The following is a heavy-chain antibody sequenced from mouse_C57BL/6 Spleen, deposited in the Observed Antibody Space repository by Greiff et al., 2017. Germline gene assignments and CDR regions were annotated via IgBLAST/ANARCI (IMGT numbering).Heavy chain of an antibody. V-gene: IGHV1-15*01. Sequence: QVQLQQSGAELVRPGASVTLSCKASGYTFTDYEMHWVKQTPVHGLEWIGAIDPETGGTAYNQKFKGKAILTADKSSSPAYMALRSLTSEDSAVYYCIGYDGFAYWGQGTLVTVSA. J-gene: IGHJ3*01. D-gene: IGHD2-2*01. CDR3: IGYDGFAY. CDR2: IDPETGGT. CDR1: GYTFTDYE.